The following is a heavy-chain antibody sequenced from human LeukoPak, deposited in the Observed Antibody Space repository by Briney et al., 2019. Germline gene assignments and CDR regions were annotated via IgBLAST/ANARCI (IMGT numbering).Heavy chain of an antibody. D-gene: IGHD3-3*01. J-gene: IGHJ4*02. Sequence: TETLSLTCAVSGYSISSGYYWGWIRQPPGKGLEWIGSIYHSGSTYYNPSLKSRVTISVDTSKNQFSLKLSSVTAADTAVYYYARQGPYNTIFGVVIKRGDFDYWGQGTLVTVSS. CDR3: ARQGPYNTIFGVVIKRGDFDY. CDR1: GYSISSGYY. CDR2: IYHSGST. V-gene: IGHV4-38-2*01.